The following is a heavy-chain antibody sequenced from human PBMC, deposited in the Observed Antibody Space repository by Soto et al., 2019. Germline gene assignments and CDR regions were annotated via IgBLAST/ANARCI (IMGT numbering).Heavy chain of an antibody. V-gene: IGHV4-59*02. CDR3: AKYRRSNEDGFTLDF. D-gene: IGHD1-1*01. CDR2: IYYTGNT. J-gene: IGHJ4*02. Sequence: QVQLQESGPGLVKPSETLSLTCSISGGSVSPYYWSWIRQPPGKGLEWIGYIYYTGNTYYNPSLESRLSMSVDTSKNPFSLGLTSVTTAETAVYYCAKYRRSNEDGFTLDFWGQGTLVTVSS. CDR1: GGSVSPYY.